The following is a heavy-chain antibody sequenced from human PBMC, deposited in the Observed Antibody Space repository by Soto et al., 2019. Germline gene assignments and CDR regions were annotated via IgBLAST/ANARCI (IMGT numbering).Heavy chain of an antibody. Sequence: PSETRSLTCSVSGGSLTSGTFYWSWIRQHPGKGLEWIGCIFYSGSTDYNPSLKSRVNISVDTSKNQFSLKLSSVTAADTAVYYCASTEDFFDYWGQGTLVT. CDR2: IFYSGST. V-gene: IGHV4-31*03. J-gene: IGHJ4*02. CDR1: GGSLTSGTFY. CDR3: ASTEDFFDY.